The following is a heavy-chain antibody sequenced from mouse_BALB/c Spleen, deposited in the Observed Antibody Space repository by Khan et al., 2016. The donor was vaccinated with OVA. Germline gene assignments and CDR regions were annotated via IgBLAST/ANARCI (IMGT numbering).Heavy chain of an antibody. V-gene: IGHV3-6*02. CDR3: TRGGSSGPAWFAY. D-gene: IGHD3-1*01. CDR2: IRYDGSN. CDR1: GYSITSGYY. Sequence: EVQLQESGPGLVKPSQSLSLTCSVTGYSITSGYYWNWIRQFPGNKLEWMGYIRYDGSNNFNPPLKNRISITRDTSKNQFFLKLNSVTTEDTATXYCTRGGSSGPAWFAYWGQGTLVTVSA. J-gene: IGHJ3*01.